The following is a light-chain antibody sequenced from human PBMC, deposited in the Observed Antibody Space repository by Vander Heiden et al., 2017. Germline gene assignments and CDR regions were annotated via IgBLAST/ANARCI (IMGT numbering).Light chain of an antibody. J-gene: IGLJ2*01. CDR2: STS. Sequence: QTVVTQEPSLTVSPGGTVTLTCASSTGAVTSGYYPNWFQQKPGQAPMVLIYSTSNKHSWTPARFSGSLLGGKAALTLSGVQPEDEAEYYCLPYYGGAQLVFGGGTKLTVL. CDR3: LPYYGGAQLV. CDR1: TGAVTSGYY. V-gene: IGLV7-43*01.